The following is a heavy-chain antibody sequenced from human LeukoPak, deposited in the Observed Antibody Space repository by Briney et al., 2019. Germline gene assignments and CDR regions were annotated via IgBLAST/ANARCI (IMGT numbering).Heavy chain of an antibody. D-gene: IGHD5-24*01. CDR1: GGSFSGYY. CDR3: ARGLAIEMATIWDYYYGMDV. J-gene: IGHJ6*02. CDR2: INHSGST. V-gene: IGHV4-34*01. Sequence: SETLSLTCAVYGGSFSGYYWSWIRQPPGKGLEWIGEINHSGSTNYNPSLKSRVTISVDTSKNQFSLKLSSVTAADTAVYYCARGLAIEMATIWDYYYGMDVWGQGTTVTVSS.